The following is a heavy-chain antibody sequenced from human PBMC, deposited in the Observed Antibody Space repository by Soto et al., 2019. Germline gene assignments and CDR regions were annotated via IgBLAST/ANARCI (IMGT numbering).Heavy chain of an antibody. CDR2: IYYSGST. Sequence: SETLSLTCTVSGGSISSGGYYWSWIRQHPGKGLEWIGYIYYSGSTYYNPSLKSRVTISVDTSKNQFSLKLSSVTAADTAVYYCARVYDSSGPFGHWGQGTLVTVSS. CDR3: ARVYDSSGPFGH. D-gene: IGHD3-22*01. CDR1: GGSISSGGYY. J-gene: IGHJ4*02. V-gene: IGHV4-31*02.